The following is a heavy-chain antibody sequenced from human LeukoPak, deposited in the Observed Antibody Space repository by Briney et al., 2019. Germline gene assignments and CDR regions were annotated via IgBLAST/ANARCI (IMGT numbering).Heavy chain of an antibody. D-gene: IGHD1-26*01. J-gene: IGHJ4*02. V-gene: IGHV3-23*01. CDR2: ISAGGGST. Sequence: GGSLRLSCAVSGFTFSSYAMTWVRQAPGKGLEWVSGISAGGGSTHYADSVKGRFTSSRDNSKNTLYLQMNSLRVEDTAVYYCAKYGPQDSGSSHFDYWGQGALVTVSS. CDR1: GFTFSSYA. CDR3: AKYGPQDSGSSHFDY.